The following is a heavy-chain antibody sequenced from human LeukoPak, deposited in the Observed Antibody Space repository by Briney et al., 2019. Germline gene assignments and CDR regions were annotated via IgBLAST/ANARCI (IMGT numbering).Heavy chain of an antibody. CDR1: GYTFTSYH. J-gene: IGHJ6*03. CDR3: ARNGVGSGSYEPASYFYYMDV. CDR2: INPSGGGT. V-gene: IGHV1-46*01. D-gene: IGHD3-10*01. Sequence: ASVKVSCKASGYTFTSYHTHWVRRAPGQGLEWMGIINPSGGGTTYAPKFQGRVTMTRDTSTSTVYMEMSSLTSDDTAVYYCARNGVGSGSYEPASYFYYMDVWGKGTTVTVSS.